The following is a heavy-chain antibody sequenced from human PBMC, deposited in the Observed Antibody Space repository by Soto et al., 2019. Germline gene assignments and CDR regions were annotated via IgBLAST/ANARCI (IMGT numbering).Heavy chain of an antibody. CDR2: IRSKANSYAT. CDR1: GFTFSGSA. CDR3: TRWLRFDGIDV. J-gene: IGHJ6*02. D-gene: IGHD5-12*01. V-gene: IGHV3-73*02. Sequence: EVQLVESGGGLVQPGGSLKLSCAASGFTFSGSAMHWVRQASGKGLEWVGRIRSKANSYATAYAASVKGRFTISRDDSKNTAYLQMNSLKTEDTAVYYCTRWLRFDGIDVWGQGTTVTVSS.